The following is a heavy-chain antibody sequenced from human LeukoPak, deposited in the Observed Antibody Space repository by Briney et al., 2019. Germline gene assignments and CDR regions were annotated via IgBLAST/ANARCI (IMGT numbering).Heavy chain of an antibody. CDR1: GFTFSSYA. J-gene: IGHJ4*02. CDR3: ARDPLWYSPGGIVATTPLVHYFDY. Sequence: PGGSLRLSCAASGFTFSSYAMSWVRQAPGKGLEWVSAISGSGGSTYYADSVKGRFTISRDNSKNTLYLQMNSLRAEDTAVYYCARDPLWYSPGGIVATTPLVHYFDYWGQGTLVTVSS. V-gene: IGHV3-23*01. CDR2: ISGSGGST. D-gene: IGHD5-12*01.